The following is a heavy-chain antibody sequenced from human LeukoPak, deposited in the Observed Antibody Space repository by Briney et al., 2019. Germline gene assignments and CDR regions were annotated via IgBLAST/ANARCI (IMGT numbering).Heavy chain of an antibody. D-gene: IGHD3-3*01. CDR3: ARKGETFWSSLNYYYYMDV. V-gene: IGHV1-8*01. CDR2: MNLNRGNT. Sequence: ASVKVSCKASGYTFTSYDINGVRQATGQGLEGMGWMNLNRGNTVYAQKFQGRVTMTRNTSISTAYMELSSLRSEDTAVYYCARKGETFWSSLNYYYYMDVWGKGTTVTVSS. J-gene: IGHJ6*03. CDR1: GYTFTSYD.